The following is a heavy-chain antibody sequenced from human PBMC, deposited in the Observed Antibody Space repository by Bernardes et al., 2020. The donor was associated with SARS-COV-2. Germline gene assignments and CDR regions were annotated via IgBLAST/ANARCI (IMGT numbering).Heavy chain of an antibody. CDR1: GFAVSDHY. J-gene: IGHJ6*02. Sequence: GGSLRLSCAASGFAVSDHYIHWVRQAPGRGLEWVSVIYRRGGTYHTASVQGRFSLSRDNSENTVYLQMDNLRVEDTAVYYCVRGAFDDQYGLDVWGQGTAVTVSS. D-gene: IGHD3-9*01. V-gene: IGHV3-53*01. CDR3: VRGAFDDQYGLDV. CDR2: IYRRGGT.